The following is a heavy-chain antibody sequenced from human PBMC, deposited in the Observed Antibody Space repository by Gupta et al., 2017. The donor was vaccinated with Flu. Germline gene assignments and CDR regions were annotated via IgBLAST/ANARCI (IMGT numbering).Heavy chain of an antibody. D-gene: IGHD2-15*01. CDR3: ARVLGYCSGGSCFWDY. CDR2: ISSSSSYI. CDR1: GFTFSSYS. V-gene: IGHV3-21*01. Sequence: EVQLVESGGGLVKPGGSLRLSCAASGFTFSSYSMNWVRKAPGKGLEWVSSISSSSSYIYYADSVKGRFTISRDNAKNSLYLQMNSLRAEDTAVYYCARVLGYCSGGSCFWDYWGQGTLVTVSS. J-gene: IGHJ4*02.